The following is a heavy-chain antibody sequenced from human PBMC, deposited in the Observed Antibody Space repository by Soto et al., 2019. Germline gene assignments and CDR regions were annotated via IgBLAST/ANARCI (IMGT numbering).Heavy chain of an antibody. D-gene: IGHD2-15*01. CDR3: AKDSATFGRFDF. Sequence: PGGSLRLSCAASGFTFSSYGMSWVRQPPGKGLEWVATISGNGADTYYPDSVKGRFTISRDNSKNMVYLQMSSLRVDDMATYYCAKDSATFGRFDFWGQGTLVTVSS. CDR1: GFTFSSYG. CDR2: ISGNGADT. J-gene: IGHJ4*02. V-gene: IGHV3-23*01.